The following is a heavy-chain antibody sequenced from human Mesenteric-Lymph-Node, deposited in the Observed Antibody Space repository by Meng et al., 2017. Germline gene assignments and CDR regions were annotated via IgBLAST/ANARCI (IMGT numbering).Heavy chain of an antibody. CDR2: IYSGGST. CDR3: ARGGQYYGSGSFDY. CDR1: GFTVSSNY. Sequence: GGSLRLSCAASGFTVSSNYMSWVRQAPGKGLEWVSVIYSGGSTYYADSVKRRFTIYRDNSKNRLYLQMNSLRAEDTAVYYCARGGQYYGSGSFDYWGQGTMVTVSS. J-gene: IGHJ4*02. D-gene: IGHD3-10*01. V-gene: IGHV3-66*02.